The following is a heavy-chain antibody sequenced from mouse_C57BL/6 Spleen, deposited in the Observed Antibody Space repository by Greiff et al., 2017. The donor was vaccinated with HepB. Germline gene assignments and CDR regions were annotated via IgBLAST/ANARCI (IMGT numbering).Heavy chain of an antibody. CDR2: IYPSDSET. CDR1: GYTFTSYW. CDR3: ARSGYYYDSSSFAY. D-gene: IGHD1-1*01. V-gene: IGHV1-61*01. J-gene: IGHJ3*01. Sequence: VQLQQPGAELVRPGSSVKLSCKASGYTFTSYWMDWVKQRPGQGLEWIGNIYPSDSETHYNQKFKDKATLTVDKSSSTAYMQLSSLTSEDSAVYYCARSGYYYDSSSFAYWGQGTLVTVSA.